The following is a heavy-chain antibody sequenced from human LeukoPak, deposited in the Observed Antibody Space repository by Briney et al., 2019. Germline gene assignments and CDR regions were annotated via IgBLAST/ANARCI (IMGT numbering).Heavy chain of an antibody. V-gene: IGHV3-30*18. J-gene: IGHJ4*02. D-gene: IGHD5-12*01. CDR3: AKVCIVATITGGDY. CDR2: ISHDGNNK. Sequence: GGSLRLSCAASGFTFSSYGMHWVRQVPGKGLEWVPVISHDGNNKHYADSVEGRFTISRDNSKNTLYLQMNSLRAEDTAVYYCAKVCIVATITGGDYWGQGTLVTVSS. CDR1: GFTFSSYG.